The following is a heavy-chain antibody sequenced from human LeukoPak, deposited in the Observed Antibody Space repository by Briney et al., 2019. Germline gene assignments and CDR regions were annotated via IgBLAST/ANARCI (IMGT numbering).Heavy chain of an antibody. CDR2: MNPNSGST. Sequence: ASVKVSCKASGYTFTSCDINWVRQATGQGLEWMGWMNPNSGSTGYGQSFQGRITMTRDISIGTAYVELSNLTSEDTAIYYCTRGSSGRRDNWGQGTLVTVSA. V-gene: IGHV1-8*01. CDR1: GYTFTSCD. CDR3: TRGSSGRRDN. J-gene: IGHJ4*02. D-gene: IGHD6-19*01.